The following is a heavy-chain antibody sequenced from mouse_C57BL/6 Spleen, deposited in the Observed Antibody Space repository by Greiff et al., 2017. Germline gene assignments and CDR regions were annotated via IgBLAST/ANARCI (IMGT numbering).Heavy chain of an antibody. V-gene: IGHV5-4*01. CDR1: GFTFSSYA. Sequence: EVKLMESGGGLVKPGGSLKLSCAASGFTFSSYAMSWVRQTPEKRLEWVATISDGGSYTYYPDNVKGRFTISRDNAKNNLYLQMSHLKSEDTAMYYCATEGFAYWGTGTLVTVSA. CDR2: ISDGGSYT. J-gene: IGHJ3*01. CDR3: ATEGFAY.